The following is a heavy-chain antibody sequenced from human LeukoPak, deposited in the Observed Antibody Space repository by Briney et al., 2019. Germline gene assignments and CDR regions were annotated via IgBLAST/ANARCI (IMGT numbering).Heavy chain of an antibody. CDR3: ARSLLFGPGLIGA. CDR2: INHSGST. Sequence: SETLSLTCAVYGGSFSGYYWSWIRQPPGKGLEWIGEINHSGSTNYNPSLKSRVTISVDTSKNQFSLKLSSVTAADTAVYYCARSLLFGPGLIGAWGQGTLVTVSS. J-gene: IGHJ5*02. D-gene: IGHD3-10*01. V-gene: IGHV4-34*01. CDR1: GGSFSGYY.